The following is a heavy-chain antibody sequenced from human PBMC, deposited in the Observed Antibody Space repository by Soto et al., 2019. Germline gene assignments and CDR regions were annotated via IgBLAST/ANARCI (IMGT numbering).Heavy chain of an antibody. CDR2: IIPIFGTA. Sequence: GASVKVSCKASGVTFSSYAISWVRQAPGQGLEWMGGIIPIFGTANYAQKFQGRVTITADESTSTAYMELSSLRSEDTAVYYCARVGQLVHAVDYWGQGTLVTVSS. V-gene: IGHV1-69*13. J-gene: IGHJ4*02. CDR1: GVTFSSYA. CDR3: ARVGQLVHAVDY. D-gene: IGHD6-6*01.